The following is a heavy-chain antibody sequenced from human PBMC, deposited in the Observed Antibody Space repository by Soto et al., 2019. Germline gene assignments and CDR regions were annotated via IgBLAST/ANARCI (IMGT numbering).Heavy chain of an antibody. CDR3: TSETWLSYDY. J-gene: IGHJ4*02. CDR2: IKSKTDGGTT. CDR1: GFTFSNAW. D-gene: IGHD6-19*01. Sequence: EVQLVESGGGLVKPGGSLRLSCAASGFTFSNAWMSWVRQAPGKGLEWVGRIKSKTDGGTTDYAAPVKGRFTISRDDSKNTLYLQMNSLKSELPAVFYITSETWLSYDYWGQGTLVTVSS. V-gene: IGHV3-15*01.